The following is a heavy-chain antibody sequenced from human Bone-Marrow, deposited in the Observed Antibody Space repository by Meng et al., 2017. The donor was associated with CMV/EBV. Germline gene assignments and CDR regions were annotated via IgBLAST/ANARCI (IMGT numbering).Heavy chain of an antibody. CDR1: GFTFDDYA. CDR3: AKGTGFLRPGEYYFDY. CDR2: ISWDGGST. Sequence: GESLKISCAASGFTFDDYAMHWVRQAPGKGLEWVSLISWDGGSTYYADSVKGRFTISRDNSKNSLYLQMNSLRAEDTALYYCAKGTGFLRPGEYYFDYWGQGTRVTVSS. D-gene: IGHD3-10*01. V-gene: IGHV3-43D*03. J-gene: IGHJ4*02.